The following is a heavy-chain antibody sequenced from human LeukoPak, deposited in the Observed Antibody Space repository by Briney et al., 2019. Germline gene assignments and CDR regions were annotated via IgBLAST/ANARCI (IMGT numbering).Heavy chain of an antibody. V-gene: IGHV4-59*01. Sequence: SETLSLTCTVSGGSISSYYWSWIRQPPGKGLEWIGYIYYSGSTNYDPSLKSRVTISVDTSKNQFSLRLSSVTAADTAVYYCARVTVTIFGLGDYYYYMDVWGKGTTVTVSS. CDR3: ARVTVTIFGLGDYYYYMDV. J-gene: IGHJ6*03. CDR2: IYYSGST. CDR1: GGSISSYY. D-gene: IGHD3-3*01.